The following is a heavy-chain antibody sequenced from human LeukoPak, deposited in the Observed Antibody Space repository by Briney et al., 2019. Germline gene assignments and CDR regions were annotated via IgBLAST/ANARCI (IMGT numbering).Heavy chain of an antibody. Sequence: GGSLRLSCAASGFTLSIYGMHGGRDAPDKGREWVAVIWYDESNKYYADSVKGRFTISRDNSKNTLYQQMNSLRDEDTAVYYCARGLDYGGKSAISGWGQGTLVTVSS. CDR2: IWYDESNK. J-gene: IGHJ4*02. D-gene: IGHD4-23*01. V-gene: IGHV3-33*08. CDR1: GFTLSIYG. CDR3: ARGLDYGGKSAISG.